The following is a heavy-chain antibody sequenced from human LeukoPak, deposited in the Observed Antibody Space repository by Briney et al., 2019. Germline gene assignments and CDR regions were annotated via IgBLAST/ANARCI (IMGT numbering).Heavy chain of an antibody. J-gene: IGHJ4*02. Sequence: GGSLRLSCAASGFTFSSYSMNWVRQAPGKGLEWVSSISSSSSYIYYADSVKGRFTISRGNAKNSLYLQMNSLRAEDTAVYYCARHTAWELLPSSLDYWGQGTLVTVSS. D-gene: IGHD1-26*01. CDR3: ARHTAWELLPSSLDY. V-gene: IGHV3-21*01. CDR2: ISSSSSYI. CDR1: GFTFSSYS.